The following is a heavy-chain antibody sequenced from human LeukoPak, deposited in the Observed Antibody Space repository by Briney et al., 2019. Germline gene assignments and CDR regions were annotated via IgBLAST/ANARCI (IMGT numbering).Heavy chain of an antibody. D-gene: IGHD1-20*01. J-gene: IGHJ4*02. Sequence: KPSETLSLTCTVSGGSISSYYWSWIRQPPGKGLEWIGYIYYSGSTNYNPSLKSRVTISVDTSKNQFSLKLSSVTAADTAMYYCARHVPYNTWNYFDYWGQGTLVTVSS. V-gene: IGHV4-59*01. CDR1: GGSISSYY. CDR2: IYYSGST. CDR3: ARHVPYNTWNYFDY.